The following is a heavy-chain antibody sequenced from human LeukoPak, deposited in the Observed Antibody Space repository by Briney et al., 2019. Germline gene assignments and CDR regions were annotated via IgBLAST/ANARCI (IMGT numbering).Heavy chain of an antibody. J-gene: IGHJ4*02. CDR2: INPNSGGT. V-gene: IGHV1-2*02. CDR3: ARGQPLTSMIVVGIELDY. CDR1: GYTFTGYY. Sequence: GASVKVSCKASGYTFTGYYMHWVRQAPGQGLEWMGWINPNSGGTNYAQKFQGRVTMTRDTSISTAYMELSRLRSDDTAVYYCARGQPLTSMIVVGIELDYWGQGTLVTVSS. D-gene: IGHD3-22*01.